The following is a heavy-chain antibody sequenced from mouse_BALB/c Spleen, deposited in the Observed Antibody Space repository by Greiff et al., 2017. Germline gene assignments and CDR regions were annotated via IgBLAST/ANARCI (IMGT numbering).Heavy chain of an antibody. V-gene: IGHV5-4*02. J-gene: IGHJ3*01. CDR1: GFTFSDYY. D-gene: IGHD2-1*01. CDR3: ARGGGNYVGFAY. Sequence: EVMLVESGGGLVKPGGSLKLSCAASGFTFSDYYMYWVRQTPEKRLEWVATISDGGSYTYYPDSVKGRFTISRDNAKNNLYLQMSSLKSEDTAMYDCARGGGNYVGFAYWGQGTLVTVSA. CDR2: ISDGGSYT.